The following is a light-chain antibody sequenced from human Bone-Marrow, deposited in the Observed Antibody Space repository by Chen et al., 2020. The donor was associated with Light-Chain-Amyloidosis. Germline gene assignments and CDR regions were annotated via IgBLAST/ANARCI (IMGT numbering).Light chain of an antibody. Sequence: SYELTQPPSVSVSPGQTARITCSGDDLPTKYAYWYQQKPGQAPVLVIHRDTERPSGMSERFSGSSSGTTATLTISGVQAEDEADYHCQSADSSGTYEVIFGRGTKLTVL. CDR1: DLPTKY. CDR3: QSADSSGTYEVI. CDR2: RDT. V-gene: IGLV3-25*03. J-gene: IGLJ2*01.